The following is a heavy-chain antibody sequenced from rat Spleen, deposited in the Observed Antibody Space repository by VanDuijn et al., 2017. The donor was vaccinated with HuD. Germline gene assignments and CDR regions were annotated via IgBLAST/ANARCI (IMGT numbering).Heavy chain of an antibody. CDR1: GFTFSDYY. Sequence: EVQLVESDGGLVQPGRSLKVSCAASGFTFSDYYMAWVRQAPTKGLEWVASISYDGRSTYYRDSVKGRLAISRDNAKSTLYLQMDSLRSEDTATYYCTTHTTDYWFAYWGQGSLVTVSS. CDR3: TTHTTDYWFAY. J-gene: IGHJ3*01. D-gene: IGHD1-6*01. V-gene: IGHV5-20*01. CDR2: ISYDGRST.